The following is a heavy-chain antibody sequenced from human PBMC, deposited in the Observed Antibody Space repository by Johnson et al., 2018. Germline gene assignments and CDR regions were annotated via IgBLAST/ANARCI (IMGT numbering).Heavy chain of an antibody. CDR3: AGFPYGAYGHYFDY. CDR1: GFTFTSSA. J-gene: IGHJ4*02. Sequence: QLVESGPEVKKXGTSVKVSCKASGFTFTSSAVQWLRQARGQRLEWMGWIVVGSGKTTYAQKFQERVTLTRDMYTSTAYMELISLRSEATAVYYCAGFPYGAYGHYFDYWGQGTPVTVSS. V-gene: IGHV1-58*01. CDR2: IVVGSGKT. D-gene: IGHD4-17*01.